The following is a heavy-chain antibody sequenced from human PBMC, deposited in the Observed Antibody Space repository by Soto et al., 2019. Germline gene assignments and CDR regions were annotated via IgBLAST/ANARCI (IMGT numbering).Heavy chain of an antibody. CDR2: IKSKTDGGTT. CDR1: GFTFSNAW. V-gene: IGHV3-15*01. Sequence: KPGGSLRLSCAASGFTFSNAWMSWVRQAPGKGLEWVGRIKSKTDGGTTDYDAPVKGRFTISRDDSKNALYLQMNSLKTEDTAVYYCTTVERDRSRPSRYCSSTSCYGPFYWGQGTLVTVS. D-gene: IGHD2-2*01. CDR3: TTVERDRSRPSRYCSSTSCYGPFY. J-gene: IGHJ4*02.